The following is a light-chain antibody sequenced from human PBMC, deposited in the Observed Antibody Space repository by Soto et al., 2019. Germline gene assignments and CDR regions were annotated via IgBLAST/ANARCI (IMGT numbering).Light chain of an antibody. V-gene: IGKV3-20*01. J-gene: IGKJ2*01. CDR1: QSVSSTY. CDR3: QQFGSSPLYT. Sequence: ENVLTQSPGTLSLSPGERVTLSCRASQSVSSTYLAWYQQKPGQAPRLLIYGASSRATGIPDRFSGSGSGTDFTLTISRLEPEDFAVYYCQQFGSSPLYTFGQGTKLEIK. CDR2: GAS.